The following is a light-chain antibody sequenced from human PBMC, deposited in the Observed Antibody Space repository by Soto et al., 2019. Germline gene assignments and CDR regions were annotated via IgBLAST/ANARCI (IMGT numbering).Light chain of an antibody. CDR1: QNVRTF. Sequence: EVVLTQSPATLSLSPGERATLSCRASQNVRTFLDWYQQKPGQPPRLLIYGASNRATGIPARFSGSGSGTDFTLTISSLEPVDFAVYYCQQHSHWPPWTFGQGTRVEIQ. CDR2: GAS. CDR3: QQHSHWPPWT. V-gene: IGKV3-11*01. J-gene: IGKJ1*01.